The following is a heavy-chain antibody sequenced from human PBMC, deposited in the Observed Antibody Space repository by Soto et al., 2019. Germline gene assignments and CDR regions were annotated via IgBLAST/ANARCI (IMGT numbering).Heavy chain of an antibody. D-gene: IGHD5-18*01. J-gene: IGHJ4*01. CDR1: GFTFTNSA. CDR2: IVVGSGNT. CDR3: ATDKGDSYGYGNY. V-gene: IGHV1-58*01. Sequence: ASVKVSCKASGFTFTNSAVQWVRQARGQRLEWVGWIVVGSGNTNYAQKFQERVTITRDMSTTTAYMELSSLRSEDTAVYYCATDKGDSYGYGNYWG.